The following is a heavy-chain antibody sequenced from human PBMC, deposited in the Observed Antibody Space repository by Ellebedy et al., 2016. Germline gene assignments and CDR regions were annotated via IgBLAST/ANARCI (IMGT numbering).Heavy chain of an antibody. D-gene: IGHD3-22*01. Sequence: SETLSLXCTVTGGPVINGGSYWSWIRQPPGRGLEWIGYIYHTGSTKINPSLKSRVTMSVDTSKKELSLKLSSVIAADTAVYFCARGLYFDSSGYHYWFDPWGQGILVTVSS. J-gene: IGHJ5*02. CDR1: GGPVINGGSY. CDR2: IYHTGST. V-gene: IGHV4-61*08. CDR3: ARGLYFDSSGYHYWFDP.